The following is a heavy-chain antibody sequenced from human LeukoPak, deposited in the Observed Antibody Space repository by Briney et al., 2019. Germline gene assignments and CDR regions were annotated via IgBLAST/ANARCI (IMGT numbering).Heavy chain of an antibody. CDR1: GLTFSSYS. D-gene: IGHD5-12*01. J-gene: IGHJ5*02. Sequence: PGGSLRLSCAASGLTFSSYSMNWVRQAPGKGLEWVSSISSSSSYIYYADSVKGRFTISRDNAKNSLYLQMNSLRAEDTAVYYCARGGDIVARDFDPWGQGTLVTVSS. V-gene: IGHV3-21*01. CDR3: ARGGDIVARDFDP. CDR2: ISSSSSYI.